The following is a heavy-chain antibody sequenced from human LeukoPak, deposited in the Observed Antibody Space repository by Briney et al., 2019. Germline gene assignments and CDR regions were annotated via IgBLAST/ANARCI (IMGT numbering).Heavy chain of an antibody. CDR1: GYTFTSYD. V-gene: IGHV1-8*03. CDR3: ARKLGYCSSTSCYYWFDP. D-gene: IGHD2-2*01. Sequence: ASVRVSCKASGYTFTSYDINWVRQATGQGLEWMGWMNPNSGNTGYAQKFQGRVTITRNTSISTAYMELSSLRSEDTAVYYCARKLGYCSSTSCYYWFDPWGQGTLVTVSS. CDR2: MNPNSGNT. J-gene: IGHJ5*02.